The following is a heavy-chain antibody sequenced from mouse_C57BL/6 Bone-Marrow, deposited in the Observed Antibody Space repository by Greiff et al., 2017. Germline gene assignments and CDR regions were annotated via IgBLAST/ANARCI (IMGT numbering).Heavy chain of an antibody. J-gene: IGHJ1*03. CDR3: ARGVYDYDGGGYFDV. Sequence: QVQLQQPGAELVKPGASVKLSCKASGYTFTSYWMHWVKQRPGQGLAWIGMIHPNSGSTNYNEKFKSKATLTVDKSSSTAYMQLSSLTSEDSAVYYGARGVYDYDGGGYFDVWGTGTTVTVSS. V-gene: IGHV1-64*01. CDR1: GYTFTSYW. CDR2: IHPNSGST. D-gene: IGHD2-4*01.